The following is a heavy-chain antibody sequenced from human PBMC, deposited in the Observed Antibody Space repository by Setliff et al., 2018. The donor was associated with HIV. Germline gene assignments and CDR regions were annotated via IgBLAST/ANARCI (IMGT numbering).Heavy chain of an antibody. CDR2: ISASSVNT. CDR1: GYTFKSYG. J-gene: IGHJ1*01. V-gene: IGHV1-18*01. D-gene: IGHD3-10*01. Sequence: VASVKVSCKASGYTFKSYGITWVRQAPGQGLEWVGSISASSVNTNYTQGRVTMTTDTSTTSAYLELRSLRPDDTAVYFCARGYFGSSGFGFQHWGQGTAVTVSS. CDR3: ARGYFGSSGFGFQH.